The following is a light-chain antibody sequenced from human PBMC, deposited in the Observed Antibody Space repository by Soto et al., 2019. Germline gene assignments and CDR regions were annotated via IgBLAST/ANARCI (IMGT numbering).Light chain of an antibody. Sequence: IQMTQSPSSLSASVGDRVTITCQANQDITNSLNWYQQIPGKATKLLIYGASNLVTGVPSRFSGRGSGTAFTFTISSLQPEDIATYYCQHYHNLPLTFGGGTKVEIK. CDR2: GAS. CDR3: QHYHNLPLT. V-gene: IGKV1-33*01. J-gene: IGKJ4*01. CDR1: QDITNS.